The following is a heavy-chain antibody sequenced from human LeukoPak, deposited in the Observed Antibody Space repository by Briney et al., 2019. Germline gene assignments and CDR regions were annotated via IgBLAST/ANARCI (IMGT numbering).Heavy chain of an antibody. Sequence: SVKVSCKASGGTFSSYAISWVRQAPGQGLEWMGRIIPIFGTANYAQKFQGRVTITTDESTSTAYMELSSLRSQDTAVYYCAREDYYGSGSHPFDYWGQGTLVTVSS. CDR2: IIPIFGTA. V-gene: IGHV1-69*05. D-gene: IGHD3-10*01. J-gene: IGHJ4*02. CDR3: AREDYYGSGSHPFDY. CDR1: GGTFSSYA.